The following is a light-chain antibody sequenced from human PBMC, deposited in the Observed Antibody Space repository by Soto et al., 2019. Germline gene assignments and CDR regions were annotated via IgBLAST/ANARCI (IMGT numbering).Light chain of an antibody. J-gene: IGLJ2*01. Sequence: QSVLTQPPSASGSPGQSVTISCTGTTSDVGGYNYVSWYQLHPGKVPKLIISEVNKRPSGVPDRFSGSKSGSTASLTVSGLQAEDEADYFCSSYADSKNFILFGGGTKLTVL. CDR3: SSYADSKNFIL. CDR2: EVN. CDR1: TSDVGGYNY. V-gene: IGLV2-8*01.